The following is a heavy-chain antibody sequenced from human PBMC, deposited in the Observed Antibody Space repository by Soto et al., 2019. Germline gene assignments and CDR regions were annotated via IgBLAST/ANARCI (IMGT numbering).Heavy chain of an antibody. CDR3: ARVRRGTNYYYYYGMDV. J-gene: IGHJ6*02. D-gene: IGHD2-8*01. Sequence: PGGSLRLSCAASGFAFNTYGMAWVRQTPGRGLDWVSFISGGGLSAYYADSVKGRFTISRDNAKNTLYLQMNSLRAEDTAVYYCARVRRGTNYYYYYGMDVWGQGTTVTVSS. CDR1: GFAFNTYG. CDR2: ISGGGLSA. V-gene: IGHV3-23*01.